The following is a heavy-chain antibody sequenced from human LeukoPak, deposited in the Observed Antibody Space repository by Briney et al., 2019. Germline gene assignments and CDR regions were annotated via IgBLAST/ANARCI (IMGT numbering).Heavy chain of an antibody. CDR1: GGSISSSSYY. J-gene: IGHJ4*02. Sequence: SETLSLTCTVSGGSISSSSYYWGWIRQPPGKGLEWVGSIYYSGGSSYNPSLKSRVTISVDTSKNHFSLKLSSVTAADTAVYYCARGGEQQLARVVFGYWGQGTLVTVSS. V-gene: IGHV4-39*02. D-gene: IGHD6-13*01. CDR2: IYYSGGS. CDR3: ARGGEQQLARVVFGY.